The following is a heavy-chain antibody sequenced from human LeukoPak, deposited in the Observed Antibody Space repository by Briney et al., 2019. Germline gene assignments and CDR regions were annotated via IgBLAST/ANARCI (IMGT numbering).Heavy chain of an antibody. D-gene: IGHD3-16*01. V-gene: IGHV4-4*09. CDR3: AQKKGGFFDP. CDR2: IYGSVT. Sequence: SETLSLTCTVSGASIKDFYWSWVRQSPGMGPEWIGYIYGSVTNYNPSLRSRVTVSSDTSKKQVFLNLRSVTAADTAVYYCAQKKGGFFDPWGQGILVTVSA. J-gene: IGHJ5*02. CDR1: GASIKDFY.